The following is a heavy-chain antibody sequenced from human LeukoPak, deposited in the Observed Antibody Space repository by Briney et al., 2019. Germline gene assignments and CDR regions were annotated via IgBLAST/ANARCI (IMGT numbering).Heavy chain of an antibody. Sequence: GGSLRLSCAASGFTFSSYSMNWVRQAPGKGLEWVSSISSSSSYIYYADSVKGRFTISRDNAKNSLYLQMNSLRAEDTAVYYCARGSILFGAVSLDYWGQGTLVTVSS. CDR3: ARGSILFGAVSLDY. V-gene: IGHV3-21*01. CDR1: GFTFSSYS. CDR2: ISSSSSYI. J-gene: IGHJ4*02. D-gene: IGHD3-3*01.